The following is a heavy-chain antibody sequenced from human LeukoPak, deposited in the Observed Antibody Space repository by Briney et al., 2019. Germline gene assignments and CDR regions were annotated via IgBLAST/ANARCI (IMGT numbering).Heavy chain of an antibody. D-gene: IGHD3-22*01. CDR3: ASLLYDSSGYYQAFDI. Sequence: GASVKVSCKASGYTFTGYYMHWVRQAPGQGLEWMGWINPNSGGTNYAQKFQGRVTMTRDTSKNQFSLKLSSVTAADTAVYYCASLLYDSSGYYQAFDIWGQGTMVTVSS. V-gene: IGHV1-2*02. CDR1: GYTFTGYY. CDR2: INPNSGGT. J-gene: IGHJ3*02.